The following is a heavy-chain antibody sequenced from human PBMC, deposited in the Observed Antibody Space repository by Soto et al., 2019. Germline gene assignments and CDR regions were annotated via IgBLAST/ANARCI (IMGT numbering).Heavy chain of an antibody. J-gene: IGHJ6*02. CDR2: ISYDGSNK. CDR3: ARGIGETPDYGDLSVEFGGELYGMDV. V-gene: IGHV3-30-3*01. Sequence: QPGGSLRLSCAASGFTFSSYAMHWVRQAPGKGLEWVAVISYDGSNKYYADSVKGRFTISRDNSKNTLYLQMNSLRAEDTAVYYCARGIGETPDYGDLSVEFGGELYGMDVWGQGTTVTVSS. D-gene: IGHD4-17*01. CDR1: GFTFSSYA.